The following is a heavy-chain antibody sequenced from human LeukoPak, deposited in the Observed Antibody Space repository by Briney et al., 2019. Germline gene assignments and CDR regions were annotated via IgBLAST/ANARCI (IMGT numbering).Heavy chain of an antibody. D-gene: IGHD2-2*01. CDR2: INPISGGT. CDR3: ARVDIVVVPAAIRYFDY. J-gene: IGHJ4*02. Sequence: GASVKVSCKASGYTFTGYYMHWVRQAPGQGLEYMGRINPISGGTVYAQKFQGRVTMTRDTSITTAYMELTRLRSDDTAVYYCARVDIVVVPAAIRYFDYWGQGTLVTVSS. V-gene: IGHV1-2*06. CDR1: GYTFTGYY.